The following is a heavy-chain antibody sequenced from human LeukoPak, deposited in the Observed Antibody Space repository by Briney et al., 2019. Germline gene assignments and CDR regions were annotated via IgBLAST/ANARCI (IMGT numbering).Heavy chain of an antibody. CDR1: GFTFSSYA. Sequence: GGSLRLSCAASGFTFSSYAMHWVRQAPGKGLEWVAVISFDGSNKYYADSVKGRFTISRDNSKNTLYLQMNSLRAEDTAVYYCARDESSTSRFDYWGQGTLVTVSS. V-gene: IGHV3-30*04. CDR3: ARDESSTSRFDY. CDR2: ISFDGSNK. D-gene: IGHD2-2*01. J-gene: IGHJ4*02.